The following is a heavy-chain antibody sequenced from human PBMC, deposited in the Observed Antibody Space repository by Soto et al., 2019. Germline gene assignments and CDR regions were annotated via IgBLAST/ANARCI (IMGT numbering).Heavy chain of an antibody. CDR3: AKDPRRARPGLTWWDY. Sequence: HPGGSLRLSCAASGFTFSSYAMSWVRQAPGKGLEWVSAISGSGGSTYYADSVKGRFTISRDNSKNTLYLQMNSLRAEDTAVYYCAKDPRRARPGLTWWDYWGQGTLVTVSS. J-gene: IGHJ4*02. CDR2: ISGSGGST. V-gene: IGHV3-23*01. D-gene: IGHD6-6*01. CDR1: GFTFSSYA.